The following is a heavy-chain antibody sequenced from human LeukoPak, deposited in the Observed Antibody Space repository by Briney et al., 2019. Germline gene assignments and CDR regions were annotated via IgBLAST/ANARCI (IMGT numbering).Heavy chain of an antibody. V-gene: IGHV1-18*01. CDR3: ARVYVGYSYGYYYYMDV. CDR1: GYTFTRYG. CDR2: ISGHNGNT. J-gene: IGHJ6*03. D-gene: IGHD5-18*01. Sequence: ASVKVSCKASGYTFTRYGISWVRQAPGQGLEWMGWISGHNGNTNGAQKLQGRVTITRDTSTSKAYMEVRSLRSDDTAVYYCARVYVGYSYGYYYYMDVWGKGTTVTVSS.